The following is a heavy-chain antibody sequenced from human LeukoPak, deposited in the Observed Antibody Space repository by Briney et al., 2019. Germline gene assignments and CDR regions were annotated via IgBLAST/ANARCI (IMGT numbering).Heavy chain of an antibody. CDR2: LYYSGST. CDR3: ASDRSSWNPGAPS. CDR1: GDSISSGNYY. Sequence: SETLSLTCSVSGDSISSGNYYWGWIRQPPGKGLEWIGNLYYSGSTYYYPSFKSRVTISVDTSKNQFSLKLSSVTAADTAVYYCASDRSSWNPGAPSWGQGTLVTVSS. D-gene: IGHD6-13*01. V-gene: IGHV4-39*01. J-gene: IGHJ5*02.